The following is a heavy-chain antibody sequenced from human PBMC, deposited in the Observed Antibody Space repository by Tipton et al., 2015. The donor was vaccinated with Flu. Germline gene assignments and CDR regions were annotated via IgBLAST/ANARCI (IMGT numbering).Heavy chain of an antibody. Sequence: SLRLSCAASGFTFDNYAMSWVRQAAGKGLEWVSGITGSDTFYADSVRGHFTLFGDNSRTIVYLQMNSLRAEDTAVYYCVRKGGSKPNDAFDIWGQGTMVTVSS. CDR3: VRKGGSKPNDAFDI. V-gene: IGHV3-23*01. CDR1: GFTFDNYA. CDR2: ITGSDT. J-gene: IGHJ3*02. D-gene: IGHD1-26*01.